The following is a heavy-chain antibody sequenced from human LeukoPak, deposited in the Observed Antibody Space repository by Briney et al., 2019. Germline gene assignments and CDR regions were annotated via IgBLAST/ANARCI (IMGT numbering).Heavy chain of an antibody. V-gene: IGHV1-18*01. CDR3: ARGEGDYDSSGYYEAYWFDP. Sequence: ASVKVSCKASGYTFTSYGISWVRQAPGQGLEWMGWISAYNGNTNYAQKLQGRVTMTTDTSTSTAYMELRSLRSDDTAVHYCARGEGDYDSSGYYEAYWFDPWGQGTLVTVSS. D-gene: IGHD3-22*01. J-gene: IGHJ5*02. CDR1: GYTFTSYG. CDR2: ISAYNGNT.